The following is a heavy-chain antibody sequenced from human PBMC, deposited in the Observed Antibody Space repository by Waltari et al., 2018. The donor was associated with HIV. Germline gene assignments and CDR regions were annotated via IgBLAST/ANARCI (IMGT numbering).Heavy chain of an antibody. CDR3: AGGGSKPLDY. J-gene: IGHJ4*02. CDR2: INSDGSST. D-gene: IGHD4-4*01. CDR1: GFTFSNYW. V-gene: IGHV3-74*01. Sequence: EVQLVESGGGSVQPGGSLRLSCAASGFTFSNYWMHWVRQAPGKGLVWVSRINSDGSSTSYADSVKGRFTISRDNAKNTVYLQMNSLRAEDTAVYYCAGGGSKPLDYWGQGTLVTVSS.